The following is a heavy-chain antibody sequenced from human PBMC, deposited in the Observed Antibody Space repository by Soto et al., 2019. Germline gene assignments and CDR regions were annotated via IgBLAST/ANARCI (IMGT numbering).Heavy chain of an antibody. CDR2: INPNSGGT. CDR3: ARGGREWELHTPDY. J-gene: IGHJ4*02. CDR1: GYTFTVYY. Sequence: ASVKVSCKTPGYTFTVYYMHWVRQAPGQGLEWMGWINPNSGGTNYAQKFQGRVTMTRDTSISTAYMELSRLRSDDTAVYYCARGGREWELHTPDYWGQGTLVTVYS. V-gene: IGHV1-2*02. D-gene: IGHD1-26*01.